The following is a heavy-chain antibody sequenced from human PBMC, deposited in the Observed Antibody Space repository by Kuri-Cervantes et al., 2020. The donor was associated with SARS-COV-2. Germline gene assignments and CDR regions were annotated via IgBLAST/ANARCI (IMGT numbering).Heavy chain of an antibody. J-gene: IGHJ4*02. CDR3: ARGVDYYDSSGYFFRSAVDY. Sequence: GGSLRLSCAASGFTFSSYAMHWVRQAPGKGLEWVSYISSSTSYTNYADSVKGRFTISRDNAKNSLYLQMNSLRAEDTAVYYCARGVDYYDSSGYFFRSAVDYWGQGTLVTVSS. D-gene: IGHD3-22*01. V-gene: IGHV3-21*05. CDR1: GFTFSSYA. CDR2: ISSSTSYT.